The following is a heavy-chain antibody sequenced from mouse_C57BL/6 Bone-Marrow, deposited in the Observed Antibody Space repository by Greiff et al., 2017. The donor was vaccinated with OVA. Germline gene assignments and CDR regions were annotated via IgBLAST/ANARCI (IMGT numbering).Heavy chain of an antibody. CDR1: GFTFSDYG. V-gene: IGHV5-17*01. CDR2: ISSGSSTI. Sequence: DVMLVESGGGLVKPGGSLKLSCAASGFTFSDYGMHWVRQAPEKGLEWVAYISSGSSTIYYADTVKGRFTISRYNAKNTLFLQMTSLRYEDTAMYYCAIYGNYYAMDYWGQGTSVTVSS. D-gene: IGHD2-1*01. CDR3: AIYGNYYAMDY. J-gene: IGHJ4*01.